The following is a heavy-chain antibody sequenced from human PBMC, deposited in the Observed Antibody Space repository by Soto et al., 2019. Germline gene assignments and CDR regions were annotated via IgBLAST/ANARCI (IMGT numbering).Heavy chain of an antibody. CDR2: ISGSGGGT. D-gene: IGHD2-15*01. Sequence: GGSLRLSCAASGFTFSSYAMSWVRQAPGKGLEWVSAISGSGGGTYYADSVKGRFTISRDNSKNTLYLQMNSLRAEDTAVYYCAKDAYCSGGSCYSYYYYGMDVWGQGTTVTVSS. J-gene: IGHJ6*02. V-gene: IGHV3-23*01. CDR3: AKDAYCSGGSCYSYYYYGMDV. CDR1: GFTFSSYA.